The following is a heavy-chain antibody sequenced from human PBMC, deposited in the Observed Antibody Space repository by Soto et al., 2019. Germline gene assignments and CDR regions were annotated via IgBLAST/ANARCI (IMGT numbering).Heavy chain of an antibody. J-gene: IGHJ5*02. CDR1: GGSISSYY. D-gene: IGHD6-19*01. V-gene: IGHV4-59*01. Sequence: SETLSLTCTVSGGSISSYYWSWIRQPPGKGLEWIGYIYYSGSTNYNPSLKSRVTISVDTSKNQFSLKLSSVTAADTAVYYCARAINVAVPNWFDPWGQGTLVTVS. CDR2: IYYSGST. CDR3: ARAINVAVPNWFDP.